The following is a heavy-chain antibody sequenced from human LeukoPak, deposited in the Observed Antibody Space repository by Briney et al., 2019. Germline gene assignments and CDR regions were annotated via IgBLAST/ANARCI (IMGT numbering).Heavy chain of an antibody. J-gene: IGHJ4*02. V-gene: IGHV3-74*01. D-gene: IGHD5-18*01. CDR3: VRHNYGYDY. CDR1: GFTFNRYW. Sequence: RGSLRLSCAASGFTFNRYWMHWVRQAPGEGPVWVAHILNDGGSTSYADSVKGRFTISRDDAKNTLSLQMNSLRAEDTAVYHCVRHNYGYDYWGQGTPVTVSS. CDR2: ILNDGGST.